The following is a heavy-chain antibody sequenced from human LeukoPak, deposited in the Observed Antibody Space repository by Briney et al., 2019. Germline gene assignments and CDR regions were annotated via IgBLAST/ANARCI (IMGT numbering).Heavy chain of an antibody. V-gene: IGHV3-7*01. CDR2: IKKDGSKQ. CDR1: GFTFSSYW. D-gene: IGHD3-9*01. Sequence: GGSLRLSCAASGFTFSSYWMNWVRQAPGKGLEWVANIKKDGSKQYYVDSVKGRFTISGDNAKNSLYLQMNSLRAEDTAVYYCTKENFDRGVGPAVMDNYYYYNMDVRGKGTTVTGCS. J-gene: IGHJ6*01. CDR3: TKENFDRGVGPAVMDNYYYYNMDV.